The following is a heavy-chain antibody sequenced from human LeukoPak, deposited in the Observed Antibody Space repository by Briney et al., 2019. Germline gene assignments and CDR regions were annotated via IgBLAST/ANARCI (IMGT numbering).Heavy chain of an antibody. CDR3: AREIVVVPAAIHYYYYYMDV. CDR1: GGSISSYY. V-gene: IGHV4-59*01. CDR2: IYYSGST. Sequence: SETLSLTCTVSGGSISSYYWSWIRQPPGKGLEWIGYIYYSGSTNYNPSLKSRVTISVDTSKNQFSLKLSSVTAADTAVYYCAREIVVVPAAIHYYYYYMDVWGKGTTVTVSS. J-gene: IGHJ6*03. D-gene: IGHD2-2*01.